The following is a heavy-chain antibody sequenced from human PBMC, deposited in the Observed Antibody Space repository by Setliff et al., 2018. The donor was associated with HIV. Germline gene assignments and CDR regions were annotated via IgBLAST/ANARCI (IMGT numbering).Heavy chain of an antibody. Sequence: GGSLRLSCAASGFTFSHYAMTWVRQAPGKGLEWVSAISGSGGNTYYADSVKGRFTISRDNSKNTVYLQMNSLRAEDTAVYYCASRSVADRYYYYMDVWGKGTTVTVSS. D-gene: IGHD6-19*01. CDR2: ISGSGGNT. CDR3: ASRSVADRYYYYMDV. CDR1: GFTFSHYA. V-gene: IGHV3-23*01. J-gene: IGHJ6*03.